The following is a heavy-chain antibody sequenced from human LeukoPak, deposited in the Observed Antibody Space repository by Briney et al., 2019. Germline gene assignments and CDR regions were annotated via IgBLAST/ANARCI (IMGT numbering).Heavy chain of an antibody. V-gene: IGHV1-3*04. CDR1: RYTFTSYA. CDR2: INTANGIT. D-gene: IGHD3-22*01. CDR3: ARGNFYFDSRGHYPAPDY. J-gene: IGHJ4*02. Sequence: GASVKVSCKGSRYTFTSYAIHWVRQAPGQRLEWLGWINTANGITKYSQKFQDRVTITRDTSASTAYMEVSSLRSEDTALYYCARGNFYFDSRGHYPAPDYWGQGALVTVPS.